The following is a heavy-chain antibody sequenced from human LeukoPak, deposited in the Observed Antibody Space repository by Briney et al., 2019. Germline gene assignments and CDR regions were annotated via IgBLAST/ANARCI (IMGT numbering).Heavy chain of an antibody. CDR1: GGTFSSYA. Sequence: SVKVSCKASGGTFSSYAISWVRQAPGQGLEWMGRIIPIFGTANYAQKFQGRVTITTDESTSTAYMELSSLRSEDTAVYYCASSPPPYCSSTSCYELDYWGQGTLVTDSS. J-gene: IGHJ4*02. D-gene: IGHD2-2*01. CDR2: IIPIFGTA. CDR3: ASSPPPYCSSTSCYELDY. V-gene: IGHV1-69*05.